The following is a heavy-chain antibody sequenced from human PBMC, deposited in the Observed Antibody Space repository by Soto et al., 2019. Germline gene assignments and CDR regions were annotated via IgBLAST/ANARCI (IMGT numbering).Heavy chain of an antibody. CDR3: ARLQDIVVVPAATNFDY. D-gene: IGHD2-2*01. CDR1: CGSISSSSYY. Sequence: PSETLSLTCTVSCGSISSSSYYWGWIRQPPGKGLEWIGSIYYSGSTYYNPSLKSRVTISVDTSKNQFSLKLSSVTAADTAVYYCARLQDIVVVPAATNFDYWGQGTLVTVAS. J-gene: IGHJ4*02. V-gene: IGHV4-39*01. CDR2: IYYSGST.